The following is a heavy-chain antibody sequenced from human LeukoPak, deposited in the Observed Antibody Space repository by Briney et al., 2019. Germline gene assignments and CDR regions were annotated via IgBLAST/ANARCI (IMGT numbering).Heavy chain of an antibody. CDR1: GFTFTNYA. V-gene: IGHV3-23*01. Sequence: GGSLRLSCAASGFTFTNYAMDWVRQAPGKGLEWVSSISGSGGSTYYADSVKGRFTISRDNSKNTLYLQMNSLRAEDTAVYYCAKDRNWFDPWGQGTLVTVSS. J-gene: IGHJ5*02. CDR3: AKDRNWFDP. CDR2: ISGSGGST.